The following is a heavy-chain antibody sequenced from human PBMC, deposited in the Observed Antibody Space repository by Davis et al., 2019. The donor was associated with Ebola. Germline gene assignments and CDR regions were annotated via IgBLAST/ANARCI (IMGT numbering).Heavy chain of an antibody. D-gene: IGHD3-10*01. CDR1: GVSISSPTYT. Sequence: MPSETLSLTCTVSGVSISSPTYTWSWIRQTPGKGLEWIGYIYHSGNTYYNPSLKSRVAISIDWSQNQFSLKLNSIAAADTAIYYCARGDPMEFFDFWGRGSLVTVSS. V-gene: IGHV4-30-2*01. CDR2: IYHSGNT. CDR3: ARGDPMEFFDF. J-gene: IGHJ4*02.